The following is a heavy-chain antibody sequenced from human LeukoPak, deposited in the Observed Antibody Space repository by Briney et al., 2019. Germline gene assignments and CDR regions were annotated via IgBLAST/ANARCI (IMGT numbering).Heavy chain of an antibody. CDR3: AVAAVRGYYFDY. CDR1: GFTFSSYW. D-gene: IGHD6-13*01. Sequence: GGSLRLSCAASGFTFSSYWMSWVRQAPGKGLEWVANIKQDGSEKYYVDSVKGRFTISRDNAKNSLYPQMNSLRAEDTAVYYCAVAAVRGYYFDYWGQGTLVTVSS. CDR2: IKQDGSEK. V-gene: IGHV3-7*01. J-gene: IGHJ4*02.